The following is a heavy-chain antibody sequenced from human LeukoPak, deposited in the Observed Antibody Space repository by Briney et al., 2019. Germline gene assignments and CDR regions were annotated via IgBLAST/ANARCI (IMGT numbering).Heavy chain of an antibody. D-gene: IGHD1-26*01. CDR3: ARHRGVSSANSGSSSAYFDY. CDR2: IYPGDSDT. V-gene: IGHV5-51*01. J-gene: IGHJ4*02. Sequence: PGESLKISCKGSGYSFSSYWIGWVRQMPGKGLEYMGIIYPGDSDTRYSPSFQGQVTISADKSTSTAYLQWSSLKASDTAMYFCARHRGVSSANSGSSSAYFDYWGQGTLLTVSS. CDR1: GYSFSSYW.